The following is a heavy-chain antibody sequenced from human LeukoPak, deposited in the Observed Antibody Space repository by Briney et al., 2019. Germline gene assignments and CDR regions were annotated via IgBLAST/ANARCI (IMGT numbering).Heavy chain of an antibody. D-gene: IGHD2-2*01. Sequence: GGSLRLSCAASGFTFSSYAMHWVRQAPGKGLEWVAVISYDGSNKYYADSVKGRFTISRDNSKNTLYLQMNSLRAEDTAVYYCARERIVVVPAAVDYWGQGTLVTVSS. CDR2: ISYDGSNK. J-gene: IGHJ4*02. CDR3: ARERIVVVPAAVDY. CDR1: GFTFSSYA. V-gene: IGHV3-30-3*01.